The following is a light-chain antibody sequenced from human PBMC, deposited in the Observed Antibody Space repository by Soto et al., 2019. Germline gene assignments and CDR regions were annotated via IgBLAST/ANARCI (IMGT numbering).Light chain of an antibody. V-gene: IGKV1-5*03. Sequence: DIQMTQCPSTLSASVGDRVTITCRASPSISSWLAWYQQKPGKAPTLLIYKASTLQSGAPSTFRCSGSGTEFTLTISCLQPDEFATYYGQQYYIYPYTFGMGTKVDIK. CDR1: PSISSW. CDR3: QQYYIYPYT. J-gene: IGKJ2*01. CDR2: KAS.